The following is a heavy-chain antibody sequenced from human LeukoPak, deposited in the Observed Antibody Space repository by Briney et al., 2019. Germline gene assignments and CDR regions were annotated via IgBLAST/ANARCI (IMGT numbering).Heavy chain of an antibody. CDR2: ISWDGGST. CDR1: GFTFDEYA. CDR3: ARDFSF. J-gene: IGHJ4*02. V-gene: IGHV3-43D*03. Sequence: GGSLKLSCAASGFTFDEYAMHWVRQAPGKGLEWVSLISWDGGSTYYADSVKGRFTISRDNAKNSLYLQMNSLRAEDTAVYYCARDFSFWGQGTLVTVSS.